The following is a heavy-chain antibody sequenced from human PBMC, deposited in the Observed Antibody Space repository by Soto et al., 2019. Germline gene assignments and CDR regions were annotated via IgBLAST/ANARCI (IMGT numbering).Heavy chain of an antibody. CDR2: LTKSDLST. D-gene: IGHD3-10*01. CDR1: GFNSRDYY. Sequence: AGGSLRLSCAVSGFNSRDYYMTWIRQAPGKGLEWLASLTKSDLSTNYAASRAGRFIISRDIAKNTLHLQISSLTANDTAVYYCARGDAYVDGDSGLDVWGQGTTVTVSS. CDR3: ARGDAYVDGDSGLDV. J-gene: IGHJ6*02. V-gene: IGHV3-11*06.